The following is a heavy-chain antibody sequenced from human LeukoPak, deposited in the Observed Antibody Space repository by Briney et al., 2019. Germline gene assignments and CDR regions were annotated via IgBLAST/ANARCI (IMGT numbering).Heavy chain of an antibody. D-gene: IGHD1-26*01. CDR3: ARGLEELPLHYFDY. Sequence: PSETLSLTCAVYGGSFSGYYWSWIRQPPGKGLEWIGEINHSGSTNYNPSLKSRVTISVDTSKNQFSLKLSSVTAADTAVYYCARGLEELPLHYFDYWGQGTLVTVSS. J-gene: IGHJ4*02. CDR2: INHSGST. V-gene: IGHV4-34*01. CDR1: GGSFSGYY.